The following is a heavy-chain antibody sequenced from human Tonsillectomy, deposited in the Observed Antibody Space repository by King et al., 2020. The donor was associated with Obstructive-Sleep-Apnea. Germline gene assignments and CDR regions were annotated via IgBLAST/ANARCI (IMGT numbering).Heavy chain of an antibody. V-gene: IGHV4-61*01. CDR1: GGSVSSGSYY. CDR3: ARDIVDWFDP. Sequence: QLQESGPGLVKPSETLSLTCTVSGGSVSSGSYYWSCIRQPPGKGLEWIGYIYYSGRTNYNPSLKSRVTISVDTSKTQFSLKLSSVAAADTAMYYCARDIVDWFDPWGQGTLVTVSS. CDR2: IYYSGRT. J-gene: IGHJ5*02. D-gene: IGHD1-26*01.